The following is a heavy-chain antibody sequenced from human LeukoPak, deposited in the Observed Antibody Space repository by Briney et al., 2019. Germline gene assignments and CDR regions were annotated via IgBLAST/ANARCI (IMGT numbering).Heavy chain of an antibody. Sequence: PGGSLRLSCAASGFTFDDYAMHWVRHAPGKGLEWVSGISWNSGSIGYADSVKGRFTISRDNAKNSLYLQMNSLRAEDTALYYCAKSGYCSSTSCLYYYYGMDVWGQGTTVTVSS. J-gene: IGHJ6*02. CDR3: AKSGYCSSTSCLYYYYGMDV. D-gene: IGHD2-2*01. V-gene: IGHV3-9*01. CDR2: ISWNSGSI. CDR1: GFTFDDYA.